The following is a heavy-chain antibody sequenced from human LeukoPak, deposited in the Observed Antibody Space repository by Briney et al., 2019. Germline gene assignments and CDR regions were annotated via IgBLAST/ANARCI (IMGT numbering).Heavy chain of an antibody. CDR1: GGSITSFY. Sequence: SETLSLTCTVSGGSITSFYWSWVRQPAGKGLEWIGRIYSSGTTNYNPSLKSRVTMSVDSSENQFSLKLTSVTAADTAVYYCAGYTNVHIDFWGQGTLATVSS. J-gene: IGHJ4*02. D-gene: IGHD2-8*01. CDR3: AGYTNVHIDF. CDR2: IYSSGTT. V-gene: IGHV4-4*07.